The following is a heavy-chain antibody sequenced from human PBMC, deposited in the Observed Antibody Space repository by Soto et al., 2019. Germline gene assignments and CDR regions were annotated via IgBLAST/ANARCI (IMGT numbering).Heavy chain of an antibody. J-gene: IGHJ3*02. Sequence: SLRLSCAASGFIFSSYGMHWVRQAPGKGLEWVAVISYDGSNKYYADSVKGRFTISRDNSKNTLYLQMNSLRAEDTAVYYCAKDAWAGYNSAFDIWGQGTMVTVSS. V-gene: IGHV3-30*18. CDR3: AKDAWAGYNSAFDI. CDR2: ISYDGSNK. CDR1: GFIFSSYG. D-gene: IGHD5-12*01.